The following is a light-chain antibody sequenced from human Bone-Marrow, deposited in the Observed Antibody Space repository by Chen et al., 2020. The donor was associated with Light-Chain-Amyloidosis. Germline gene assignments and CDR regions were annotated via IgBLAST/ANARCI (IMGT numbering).Light chain of an antibody. V-gene: IGLV3-25*03. CDR1: DLPTKY. CDR2: RDT. CDR3: QSADSSGTYEVI. Sequence: SYALTQPPPVSVSPGQTARITCSGDDLPTKYAYWYQQKPGQAPVLVIHRDTERPSGISERFSGSSSETTATLTISGVQAEDEADYHCQSADSSGTYEVIFGGGTKLTVL. J-gene: IGLJ2*01.